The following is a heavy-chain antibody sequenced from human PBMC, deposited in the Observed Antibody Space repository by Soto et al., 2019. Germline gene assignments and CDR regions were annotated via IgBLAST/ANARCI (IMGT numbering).Heavy chain of an antibody. CDR2: IYYSGST. V-gene: IGHV4-31*03. D-gene: IGHD3-9*01. J-gene: IGHJ5*02. CDR1: GGSISSGGYY. CDR3: ARVVYDILTGYYPGP. Sequence: PSETLSLTCTVSGGSISSGGYYWSWIRQHPGKGLEWIGYIYYSGSTYYNPSLKSRVTISVDTSKNQFSLKLSSVTAADTAVYYCARVVYDILTGYYPGPWGQGTLVTVSS.